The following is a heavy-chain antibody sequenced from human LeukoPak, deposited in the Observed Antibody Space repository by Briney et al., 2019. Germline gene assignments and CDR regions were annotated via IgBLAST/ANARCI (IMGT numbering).Heavy chain of an antibody. Sequence: KSSETLSLTCAVYGGSFSGYYWSWIRQPPGKGLEWIGEINHSGSTNYNPSLKSRVTISVDTSKNQFSLKLSSVTAADTAVYYCARVHRRVETNYYYYYMDVWGKGTTVTVSS. CDR1: GGSFSGYY. V-gene: IGHV4-34*01. CDR3: ARVHRRVETNYYYYYMDV. J-gene: IGHJ6*03. D-gene: IGHD5-24*01. CDR2: INHSGST.